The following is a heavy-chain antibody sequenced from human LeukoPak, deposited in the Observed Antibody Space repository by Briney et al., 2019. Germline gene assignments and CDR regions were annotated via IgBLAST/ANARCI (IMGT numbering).Heavy chain of an antibody. CDR3: ARGTFRPDY. V-gene: IGHV4-59*01. J-gene: IGHJ4*02. CDR1: GGSISRYY. Sequence: PSETLSLTCTVSGGSISRYYWSWIRQPPGKGLEWIGYIYYSGSTNYNPSLKSRVTISVDTSKNQFSLKLSSVTAADTAVYYCARGTFRPDYWGQGTLVTVSS. CDR2: IYYSGST.